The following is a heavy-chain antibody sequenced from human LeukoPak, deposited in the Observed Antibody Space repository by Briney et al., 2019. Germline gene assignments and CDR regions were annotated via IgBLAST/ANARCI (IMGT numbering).Heavy chain of an antibody. CDR2: ISGDGSTT. Sequence: GGSLRLSCAASGFTFSSYWMHWVRQAPGKGLVWVSRISGDGSTTRYADSVKGRFTISRDNAENTLFLQMSSLRAEDTAVYYCARDNNWNYPDYWGQGTLVTVSS. CDR3: ARDNNWNYPDY. CDR1: GFTFSSYW. V-gene: IGHV3-74*01. J-gene: IGHJ4*02. D-gene: IGHD1-7*01.